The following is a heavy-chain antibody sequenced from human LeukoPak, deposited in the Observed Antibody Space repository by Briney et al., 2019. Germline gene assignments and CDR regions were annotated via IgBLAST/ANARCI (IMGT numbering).Heavy chain of an antibody. Sequence: GESLRISCKGSGYSFTSYWISWVRQMPGKGLEWMGRIDPSDSYTNYSPSFQGHVTISADKSISTAYLQWSSLKASDTAMYYCARVIAAGGTVYYGMDVWGQGTTVTVSS. J-gene: IGHJ6*02. CDR1: GYSFTSYW. D-gene: IGHD6-13*01. CDR2: IDPSDSYT. V-gene: IGHV5-10-1*01. CDR3: ARVIAAGGTVYYGMDV.